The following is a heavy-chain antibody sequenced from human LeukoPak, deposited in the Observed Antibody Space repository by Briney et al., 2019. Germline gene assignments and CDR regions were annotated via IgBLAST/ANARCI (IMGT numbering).Heavy chain of an antibody. CDR3: TTDTPPGWNYDRLDY. V-gene: IGHV3-15*01. CDR2: IKGKTDGGTT. D-gene: IGHD1-7*01. J-gene: IGHJ4*02. CDR1: GFTFSYAG. Sequence: GGSLRLSCAASGFTFSYAGMSWVRQAPGKGLEWVGRIKGKTDGGTTDYAAPVKGRFTISRDDPKNTLYLQMNSLKTEDTAVYYCTTDTPPGWNYDRLDYWGQGTLVTVSS.